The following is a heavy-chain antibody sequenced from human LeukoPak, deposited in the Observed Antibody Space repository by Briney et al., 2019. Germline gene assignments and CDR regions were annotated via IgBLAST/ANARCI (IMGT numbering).Heavy chain of an antibody. J-gene: IGHJ4*02. CDR3: ARSRYSSSGFFDY. D-gene: IGHD6-6*01. CDR2: ISWNSGSI. Sequence: GGSLRLSCAASGFTFDDYAMHWVRQAPGKGLEWVSGISWNSGSIGYADSVKGRFTISRDNSKNTLYLQMNSLRAEDTAVYYCARSRYSSSGFFDYWGQGTLVTVSS. CDR1: GFTFDDYA. V-gene: IGHV3-9*01.